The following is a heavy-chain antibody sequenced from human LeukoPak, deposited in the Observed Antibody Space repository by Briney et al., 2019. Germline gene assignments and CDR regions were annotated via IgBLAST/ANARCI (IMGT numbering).Heavy chain of an antibody. J-gene: IGHJ6*04. Sequence: GGSLRLSCAASGFTFSTYGMSWVRQAPGKGLEWVAAITGNGGSTYYADSVKGRFTISRDNAKNSLYLQMNSLRAEDTAVYYCAELGITMIGGVWGKGTTVTISS. CDR3: AELGITMIGGV. CDR2: ITGNGGST. D-gene: IGHD3-10*02. CDR1: GFTFSTYG. V-gene: IGHV3-23*01.